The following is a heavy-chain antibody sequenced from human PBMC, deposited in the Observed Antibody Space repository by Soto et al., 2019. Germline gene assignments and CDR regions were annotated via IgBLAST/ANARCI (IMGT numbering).Heavy chain of an antibody. Sequence: GGSLRLSCAASGFTFSSYAMNWVRQAPGKGLEWVSVISGSGDSTYYADSVKGRFTISRDNSKNTLYLQMNSLRAEDTAVYYCAKDGFHYYGSRNDYYYGMDVWGQGTTVTVSS. CDR1: GFTFSSYA. J-gene: IGHJ6*02. CDR3: AKDGFHYYGSRNDYYYGMDV. D-gene: IGHD3-10*01. CDR2: ISGSGDST. V-gene: IGHV3-23*01.